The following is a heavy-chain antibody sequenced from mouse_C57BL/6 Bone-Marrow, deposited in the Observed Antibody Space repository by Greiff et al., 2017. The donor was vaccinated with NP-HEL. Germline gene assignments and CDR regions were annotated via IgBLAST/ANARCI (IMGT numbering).Heavy chain of an antibody. CDR2: INPGSGGT. D-gene: IGHD1-1*01. CDR3: ARGDYYGSSYVGTDY. J-gene: IGHJ2*01. CDR1: GYAFTNYL. Sequence: VKLMESGAELVRPGTSVKVSCKASGYAFTNYLIEWVEQRPGQGLEWIGVINPGSGGTNYNEKFKGKATLTADKSSSTAYMQLSSLTSEDSAVYFCARGDYYGSSYVGTDYWGQGTTLTVSS. V-gene: IGHV1-54*01.